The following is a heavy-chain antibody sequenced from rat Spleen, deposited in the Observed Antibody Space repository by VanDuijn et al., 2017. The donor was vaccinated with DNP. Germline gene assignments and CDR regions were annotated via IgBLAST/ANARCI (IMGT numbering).Heavy chain of an antibody. CDR2: ISASGGST. Sequence: EVQLEESGGGLVQPGGSLKVSCEASGFTFSDYNMAWVRQAPKKGLEWVASISASGGSTSYRDSVKGRFTISRDNAKSTLYLQMDSLRSEDTATYYCTRGGTSYFDYWGQGVMVTVSS. J-gene: IGHJ2*01. V-gene: IGHV5-7*01. CDR1: GFTFSDYN. CDR3: TRGGTSYFDY.